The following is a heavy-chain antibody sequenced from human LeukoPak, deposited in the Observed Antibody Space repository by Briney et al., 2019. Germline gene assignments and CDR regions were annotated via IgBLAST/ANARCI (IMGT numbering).Heavy chain of an antibody. CDR3: AHPGGYCVVVAATPEPYYFDY. D-gene: IGHD2-15*01. CDR1: GYTFTSYD. J-gene: IGHJ4*02. CDR2: MNPNSGNT. V-gene: IGHV1-8*01. Sequence: GASVKVSCKASGYTFTSYDINWVRQATGQGLEWMGWMNPNSGNTGYAQKFQGRVTMTRNTSISTAYMELSSLRSEDTAVYYCAHPGGYCVVVAATPEPYYFDYWGQGTLVTVSS.